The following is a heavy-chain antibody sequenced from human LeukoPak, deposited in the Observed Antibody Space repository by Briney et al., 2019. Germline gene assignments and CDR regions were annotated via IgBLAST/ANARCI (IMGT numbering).Heavy chain of an antibody. D-gene: IGHD4-17*01. CDR2: IIPIFGTA. CDR3: ARSAATIQDYGDYPDD. J-gene: IGHJ4*02. V-gene: IGHV1-69*13. Sequence: ASVKVSCKASGGTFSSYAISWVRQAPGQGLEWMGGIIPIFGTANYAQKFQGRVTITADESTSTAYMELSSLRSEDTAVYYCARSAATIQDYGDYPDDWGQGTLVTVSS. CDR1: GGTFSSYA.